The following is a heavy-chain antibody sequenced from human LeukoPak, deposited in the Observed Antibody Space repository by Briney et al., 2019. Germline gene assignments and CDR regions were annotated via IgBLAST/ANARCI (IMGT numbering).Heavy chain of an antibody. Sequence: KPSETLSLTCTVTGGSISSNYWSWIRQPPGKGLEWIGYIYDSGSTNYNPSLKSRVTISVDTSKNQFSLRLSSVTAADTAVYYCATPRRGYCSSTSCPHDAFDIWGQGTMVTVSS. CDR1: GGSISSNY. CDR2: IYDSGST. V-gene: IGHV4-59*08. J-gene: IGHJ3*02. CDR3: ATPRRGYCSSTSCPHDAFDI. D-gene: IGHD2-2*01.